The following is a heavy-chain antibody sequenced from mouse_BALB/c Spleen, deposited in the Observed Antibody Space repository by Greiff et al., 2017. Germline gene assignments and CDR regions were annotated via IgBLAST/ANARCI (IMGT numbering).Heavy chain of an antibody. V-gene: IGHV5-6-4*01. CDR3: TRDQGYGKGFDY. CDR1: GFTFSSYT. J-gene: IGHJ2*01. CDR2: ISSGGSYT. Sequence: EVQRVESGGGLVKPGGSLKLSCAASGFTFSSYTMSWVRQTPEKRLEWVATISSGGSYTYYPDSVKGRFTISRDNAKNTLYLQMSSLKSEDTAMYYCTRDQGYGKGFDYWGQGTTLTVSS. D-gene: IGHD2-1*01.